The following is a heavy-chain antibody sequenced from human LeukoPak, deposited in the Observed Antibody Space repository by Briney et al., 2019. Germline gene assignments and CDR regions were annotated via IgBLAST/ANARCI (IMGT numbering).Heavy chain of an antibody. D-gene: IGHD2-15*01. Sequence: SETLSLTCTVSGGSISSSSYYWGWIRQPPGKGLEWIGSIYYSGSTYYNPSPKSRVTISVDTSKNQFSLKLSSVTAADTAVYYCASRATRGYYYYYYMDVWGKGTTVTVSS. CDR1: GGSISSSSYY. V-gene: IGHV4-39*01. CDR3: ASRATRGYYYYYYMDV. J-gene: IGHJ6*03. CDR2: IYYSGST.